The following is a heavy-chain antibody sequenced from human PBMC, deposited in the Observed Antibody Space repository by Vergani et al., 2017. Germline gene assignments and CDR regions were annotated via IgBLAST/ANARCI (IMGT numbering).Heavy chain of an antibody. CDR2: IWHDGSNE. J-gene: IGHJ6*03. V-gene: IGHV3-33*08. D-gene: IGHD3-16*01. Sequence: VQLVESGGDLVQPGRSLRLSCQTSGFNFGEYGVSWVRQAPGKGLEWVAGIWHDGSNEKYVDSVQGRFTISRDNSKNTLYLEMESLRVEDTAVYFCARDKSKRAPAVMGTYYYYMDVWGKGTKVTVSS. CDR3: ARDKSKRAPAVMGTYYYYMDV. CDR1: GFNFGEYG.